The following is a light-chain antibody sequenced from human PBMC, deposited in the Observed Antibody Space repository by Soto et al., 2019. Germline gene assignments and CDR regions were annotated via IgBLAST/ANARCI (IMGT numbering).Light chain of an antibody. J-gene: IGLJ2*01. CDR1: SSDVGGYNY. Sequence: QSALTQPASVSGSPGQSITISCTGTSSDVGGYNYVSWYQQHPVKAPKLIIYEVSHRPSGVSNRFSGSKSGDTASLTISGLQAEDEGDYYCSLYRTNSRVVFGGGTKVTVL. CDR3: SLYRTNSRVV. V-gene: IGLV2-14*01. CDR2: EVS.